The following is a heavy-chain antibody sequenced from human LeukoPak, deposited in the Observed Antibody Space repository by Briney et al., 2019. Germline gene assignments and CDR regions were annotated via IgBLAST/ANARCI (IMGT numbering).Heavy chain of an antibody. Sequence: PGGSLRLSCVASGFTFTNYAMSWVRQAPEKGLEWVSPVSASGGNTDYGDSVKGRFTISRDNSKKTLYLQMNSLRAEDTGLYYCAKSPLAAVGYFDYWGQGTLVTVSS. V-gene: IGHV3-23*01. CDR1: GFTFTNYA. CDR3: AKSPLAAVGYFDY. CDR2: VSASGGNT. J-gene: IGHJ4*02. D-gene: IGHD6-13*01.